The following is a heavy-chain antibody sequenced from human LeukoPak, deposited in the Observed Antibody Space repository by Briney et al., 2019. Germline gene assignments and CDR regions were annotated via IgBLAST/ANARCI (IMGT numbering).Heavy chain of an antibody. CDR3: AAAPSSSFDY. J-gene: IGHJ4*02. V-gene: IGHV1-58*02. Sequence: SVTVSFKASGFTFTISAMQWVGQARGQRREGIGWIVVGSGNTNYAQKFQERVTITRDMSTSTAYTELSSLRSEDTAVYYCAAAPSSSFDYWGQGTLVTVSS. CDR1: GFTFTISA. D-gene: IGHD6-13*01. CDR2: IVVGSGNT.